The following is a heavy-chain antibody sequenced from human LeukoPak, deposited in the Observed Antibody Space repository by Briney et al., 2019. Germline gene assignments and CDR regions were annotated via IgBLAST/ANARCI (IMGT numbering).Heavy chain of an antibody. CDR3: ARQSYHLLYSYYYSYIDV. CDR1: GGSLSGYY. D-gene: IGHD2-2*02. V-gene: IGHV4-34*01. Sequence: SDTLSLTCAVYGGSLSGYYWSWIRQSPEKGLEWIAEINHSGNINYNASLQSRLTISVDTSKSQFSLRLRSVTVADTAVYYCARQSYHLLYSYYYSYIDVWGKGPPVTVSS. CDR2: INHSGNI. J-gene: IGHJ6*03.